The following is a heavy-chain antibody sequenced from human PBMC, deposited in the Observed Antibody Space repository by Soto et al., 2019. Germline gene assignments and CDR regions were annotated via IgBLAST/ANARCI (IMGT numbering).Heavy chain of an antibody. CDR1: GGSISSSTYY. Sequence: SETLSLTCTVSGGSISSSTYYWGWIRQPPGKGLEWIGSIYYSGSTYYNPSLKSRVTISVDTSKNQFSLKLSSVTAADTAVYYCASTYNWNSPDGYYYGMDVWGQGTTVTVSS. CDR3: ASTYNWNSPDGYYYGMDV. CDR2: IYYSGST. V-gene: IGHV4-39*01. J-gene: IGHJ6*02. D-gene: IGHD1-7*01.